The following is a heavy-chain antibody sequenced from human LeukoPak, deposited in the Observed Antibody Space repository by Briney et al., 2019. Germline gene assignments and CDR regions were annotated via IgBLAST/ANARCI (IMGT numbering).Heavy chain of an antibody. V-gene: IGHV1-69*01. CDR2: IIPIFGTA. Sequence: SVKVSCKASGGTFSSYAISWVRQAPGQGLEWMGGIIPIFGTANYAQKFQGRVTITADESTSTAYMELSSLRSADTAVYYCARSYGYRYGPFDYWSQGTLVTVSS. CDR3: ARSYGYRYGPFDY. D-gene: IGHD5-24*01. CDR1: GGTFSSYA. J-gene: IGHJ4*02.